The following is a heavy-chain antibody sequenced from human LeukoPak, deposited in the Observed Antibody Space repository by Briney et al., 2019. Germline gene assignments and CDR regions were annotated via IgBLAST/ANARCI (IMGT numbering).Heavy chain of an antibody. CDR3: ATILMRIQVWYRGSANWFDP. CDR1: GYTLTELS. CDR2: FDPEDGET. D-gene: IGHD5-18*01. Sequence: ASVKVSCKVSGYTLTELSMHWVRQAPGTGLEWMGGFDPEDGETIYAQQFQRRVTMTEDTSTDTASLELRSLRSEDTAVYYCATILMRIQVWYRGSANWFDPWGQGTLVTVSS. J-gene: IGHJ5*02. V-gene: IGHV1-24*01.